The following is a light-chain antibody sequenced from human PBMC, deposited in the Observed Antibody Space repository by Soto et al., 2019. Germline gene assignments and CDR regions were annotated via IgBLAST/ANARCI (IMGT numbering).Light chain of an antibody. Sequence: DIQMTQSPSSLSASVGDRVTITCRASQTISTYLNWYQQEAGKAPKLLIYAESSLQSGVPSRFSGSGSGTDFTLTISSLQPEDFAAYYCQQSHGIPYTFGQGTKLEIK. CDR3: QQSHGIPYT. V-gene: IGKV1-39*01. CDR1: QTISTY. CDR2: AES. J-gene: IGKJ2*01.